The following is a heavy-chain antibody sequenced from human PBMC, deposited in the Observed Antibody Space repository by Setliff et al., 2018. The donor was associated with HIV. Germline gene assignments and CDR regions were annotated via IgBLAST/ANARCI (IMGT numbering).Heavy chain of an antibody. Sequence: SETLSLTCAVYGGSFSGYYWSWIRQPPGKGLEWIGEINHSGSTNYNPSLKSRVTISVDTSKNQFSLKLSSVTASDTAVYYCARRHGSGSLDAFDIWGQGTMVTVSS. CDR1: GGSFSGYY. CDR2: INHSGST. J-gene: IGHJ3*02. CDR3: ARRHGSGSLDAFDI. V-gene: IGHV4-34*01. D-gene: IGHD3-10*01.